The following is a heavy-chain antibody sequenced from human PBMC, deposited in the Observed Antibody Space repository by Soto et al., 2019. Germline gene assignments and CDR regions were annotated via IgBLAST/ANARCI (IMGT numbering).Heavy chain of an antibody. V-gene: IGHV4-39*01. CDR3: ARQRTSVVTQASLDG. CDR2: IYYSGST. Sequence: SETLSLTCTVTGGSISSRSYYWGWIRQPPGKGLEWIGCIYYSGSTYNNPSLRRRVSMSIDTSKDQFSLKLKSVTAADTALYFCARQRTSVVTQASLDGWGPGSLVTVSS. J-gene: IGHJ1*01. CDR1: GGSISSRSYY. D-gene: IGHD2-21*02.